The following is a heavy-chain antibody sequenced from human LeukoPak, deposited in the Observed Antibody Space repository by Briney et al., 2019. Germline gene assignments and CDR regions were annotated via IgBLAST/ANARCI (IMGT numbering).Heavy chain of an antibody. J-gene: IGHJ4*02. CDR3: ARERDYSGWQFDF. D-gene: IGHD6-19*01. CDR2: ISSSSSYT. V-gene: IGHV3-11*05. CDR1: GFTLTDYY. Sequence: PGRSLRPSCAASGFTLTDYYMSWIRQAPGKGLEWVSYISSSSSYTNYADAVKGRFTISRDNAKNSLYLQMDSLRAEDTAVYYCARERDYSGWQFDFWGQGTLVTVSS.